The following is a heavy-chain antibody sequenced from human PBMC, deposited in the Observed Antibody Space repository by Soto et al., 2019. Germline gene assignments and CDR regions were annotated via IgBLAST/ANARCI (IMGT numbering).Heavy chain of an antibody. Sequence: EGSLRLSCADSGFTFTDYGMHWVRQAPGKGLEWVAVISYDGSNKNYADSVKGRFTISRDNSKNTLYLQMNSLRAEDTAVYYCAKDTYYHDSSGYYVFDYWGQGTLVTVSS. V-gene: IGHV3-30*18. CDR3: AKDTYYHDSSGYYVFDY. CDR2: ISYDGSNK. CDR1: GFTFTDYG. D-gene: IGHD3-22*01. J-gene: IGHJ4*02.